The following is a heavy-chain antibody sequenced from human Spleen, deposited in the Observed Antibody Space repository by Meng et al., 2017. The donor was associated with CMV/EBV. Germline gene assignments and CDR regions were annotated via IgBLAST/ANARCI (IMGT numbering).Heavy chain of an antibody. V-gene: IGHV3-13*01. Sequence: GGSLRLSCAASGFTFSSYDMHWVRQATGKGLEWVSAIGTAGDTYYPGSMKGQFTISRENAKNSLYLQMNSLRAGDTAVYFCASQWMTRGFFDNWGQGTVVTVSS. J-gene: IGHJ4*02. CDR2: IGTAGDT. CDR3: ASQWMTRGFFDN. CDR1: GFTFSSYD. D-gene: IGHD1-26*01.